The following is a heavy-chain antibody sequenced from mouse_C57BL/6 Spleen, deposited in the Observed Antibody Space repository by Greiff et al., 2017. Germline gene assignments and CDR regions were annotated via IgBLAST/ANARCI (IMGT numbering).Heavy chain of an antibody. CDR1: GYTFTSYW. Sequence: QVQLQQPGAELVKPGASVKLSCKASGYTFTSYWMHWVKQRPGQGLEWIGMIHPNSGSTNYNEKFKSKATLTVDKSSSTAYMQLSSLTSEDSAVYYCARAYCGSSPYYFDYWGQGTTLTVSS. V-gene: IGHV1-64*01. D-gene: IGHD1-1*01. CDR2: IHPNSGST. J-gene: IGHJ2*01. CDR3: ARAYCGSSPYYFDY.